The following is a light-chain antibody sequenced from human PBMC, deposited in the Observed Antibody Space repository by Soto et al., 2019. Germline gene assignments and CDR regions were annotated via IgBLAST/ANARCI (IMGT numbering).Light chain of an antibody. CDR1: SSNIGAGYD. CDR2: GNS. Sequence: QSVLTQPPSVSGAPGQRVTISCTGSSSNIGAGYDVHWYQQLPGTAPKLLIYGNSNRPSGVPDRFSGSKSGTSASLAITGLHADDEADYYCHSYDSSLSGSVFGGGTKVTVL. CDR3: HSYDSSLSGSV. V-gene: IGLV1-40*01. J-gene: IGLJ3*02.